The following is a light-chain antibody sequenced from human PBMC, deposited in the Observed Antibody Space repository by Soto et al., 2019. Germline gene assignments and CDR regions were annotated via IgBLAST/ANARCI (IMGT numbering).Light chain of an antibody. CDR3: QQYGSSPLT. J-gene: IGKJ4*01. CDR2: GAS. V-gene: IGKV3-20*01. CDR1: QSVSSSY. Sequence: EIVLTQSPGTLSLSPGERATLSCRASQSVSSSYLAWYQQKPGQAPRILIYGASSRATGIPDRFSGSGSGTDVTLTISRLEPEDFEVYYCQQYGSSPLTFGGGTKVEIK.